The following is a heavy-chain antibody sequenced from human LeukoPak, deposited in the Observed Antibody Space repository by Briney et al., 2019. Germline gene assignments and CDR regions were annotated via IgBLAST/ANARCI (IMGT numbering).Heavy chain of an antibody. CDR3: AKDMLRAAAGLERWFDP. CDR2: ISGDGGST. V-gene: IGHV3-43*02. Sequence: GGSLRLSCAASGFTFDDYAMHWVRQAPGKGLEWVSLISGDGGSTYYADSVKGRFTISRDNSKNSLYLQMNSLRTEDTALYYCAKDMLRAAAGLERWFDPWDQGTLVTVSS. J-gene: IGHJ5*02. CDR1: GFTFDDYA. D-gene: IGHD6-13*01.